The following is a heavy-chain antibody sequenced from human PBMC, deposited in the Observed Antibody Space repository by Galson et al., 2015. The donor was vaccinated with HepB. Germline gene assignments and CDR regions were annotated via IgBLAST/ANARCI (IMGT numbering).Heavy chain of an antibody. CDR3: ARERRSITMIVVVIPEGYYYYGMDV. Sequence: VKVSCKASGGTFSSYAISWVRQAPGQGLEWMGGIIPIFGTANYAQKFQGRVTITADKSTSTAYMELSSLRSEDTAVYYCARERRSITMIVVVIPEGYYYYGMDVWGQGTTVTVSS. V-gene: IGHV1-69*06. J-gene: IGHJ6*02. CDR1: GGTFSSYA. D-gene: IGHD3-22*01. CDR2: IIPIFGTA.